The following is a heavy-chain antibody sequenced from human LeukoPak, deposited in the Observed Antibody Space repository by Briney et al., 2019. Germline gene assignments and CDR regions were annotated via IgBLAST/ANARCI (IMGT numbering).Heavy chain of an antibody. Sequence: GGSLRLSCAASGFTFSIYSMNWVRQAPGKGLEWVSYISSTGSPIYYADSLKGRFTISRDNAKNSLYLQMNSLRDEDTAVYYCARGSTSGGAFDIWGQGTVVTVSS. CDR1: GFTFSIYS. CDR2: ISSTGSPI. D-gene: IGHD1-26*01. V-gene: IGHV3-48*02. CDR3: ARGSTSGGAFDI. J-gene: IGHJ3*02.